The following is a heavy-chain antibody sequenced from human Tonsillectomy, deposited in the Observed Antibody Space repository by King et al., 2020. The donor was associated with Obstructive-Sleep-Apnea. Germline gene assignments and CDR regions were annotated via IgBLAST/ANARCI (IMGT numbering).Heavy chain of an antibody. CDR2: INPNSGGT. J-gene: IGHJ4*02. CDR3: ARVYMGGITISFIDF. Sequence: VQLVQSGAEVKKPGASVKVSCKASGHTFTGYQVHWVRQAPGQGLEWMGWINPNSGGTHYAQKFQGRVTMPRDTSINTAYMELSRLRSDDTAVYYCARVYMGGITISFIDFWGQGTLVTVSS. D-gene: IGHD3-9*01. V-gene: IGHV1-2*02. CDR1: GHTFTGYQ.